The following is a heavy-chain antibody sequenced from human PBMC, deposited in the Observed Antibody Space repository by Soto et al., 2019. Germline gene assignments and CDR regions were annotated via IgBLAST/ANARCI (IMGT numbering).Heavy chain of an antibody. CDR3: ARGGISHWAYFYYMDV. CDR1: GGSLSDYF. J-gene: IGHJ6*03. CDR2: INHLGSL. Sequence: QVQLQQWGAGLLKPSETLSLTCLVSGGSLSDYFWSWVRQPPGKALEWIGEINHLGSLNYNPSLKHRVTMSVDKSKNQFSMTLNSVTAADTATYYCARGGISHWAYFYYMDVWDKGTTVTVSS. V-gene: IGHV4-34*01. D-gene: IGHD3-3*02.